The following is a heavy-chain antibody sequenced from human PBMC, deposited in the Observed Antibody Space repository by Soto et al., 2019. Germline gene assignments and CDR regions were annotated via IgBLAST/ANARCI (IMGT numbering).Heavy chain of an antibody. Sequence: VQLLESGGGLVQPGGSLRLSCAASGFTFRDYAMNWVRQAPGKGLEWVSDISGSGDSARYADSVRGRFTISRDNSRNTLYLQMNSRRVDDTAVYYCGKERRGSVWSVCNYWGQGTLVTVSS. J-gene: IGHJ4*02. V-gene: IGHV3-23*01. D-gene: IGHD6-19*01. CDR2: ISGSGDSA. CDR1: GFTFRDYA. CDR3: GKERRGSVWSVCNY.